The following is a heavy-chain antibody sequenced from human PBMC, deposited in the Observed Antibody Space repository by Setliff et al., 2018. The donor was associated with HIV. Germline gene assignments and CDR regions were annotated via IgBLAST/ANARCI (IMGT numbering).Heavy chain of an antibody. V-gene: IGHV1-69*13. J-gene: IGHJ6*03. CDR2: IIPIFGTA. Sequence: SVKVSCKASGGTFNSYAISWVRQAPGQGLEWMGGIIPIFGTANYAQRFQGRVTITADESTSTAYMELSSLRSEDTAVYYCARDRERGQYSRSAVGGYYYYYMDVWGKGTTVTVSS. CDR1: GGTFNSYA. D-gene: IGHD6-6*01. CDR3: ARDRERGQYSRSAVGGYYYYYMDV.